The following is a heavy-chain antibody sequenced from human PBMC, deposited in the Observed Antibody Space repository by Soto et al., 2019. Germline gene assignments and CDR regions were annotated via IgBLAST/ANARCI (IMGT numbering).Heavy chain of an antibody. CDR1: GFTFSSYS. J-gene: IGHJ4*02. CDR2: ISSSSSYI. CDR3: GSDWLQVRGVIESDY. V-gene: IGHV3-21*01. D-gene: IGHD3-10*01. Sequence: PGGSLRLSCAASGFTFSSYSMNWVRQAPGKGLEWVSSISSSSSYIYYADSVKSRFTISRDNAKNSLYLQINTLRAEDTAVYYCGSDWLQVRGVIESDYWSQGTLVNVSS.